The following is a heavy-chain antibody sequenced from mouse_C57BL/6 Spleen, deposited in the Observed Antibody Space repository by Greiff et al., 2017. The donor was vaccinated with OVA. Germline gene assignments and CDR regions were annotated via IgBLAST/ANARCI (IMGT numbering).Heavy chain of an antibody. CDR2: IWSGGST. V-gene: IGHV2-2*01. J-gene: IGHJ4*01. D-gene: IGHD1-1*01. Sequence: VQLQQSGPGLVPPSQSLSITCTVSGFSLTSYGVHWVRQSPGKGLEWLGVIWSGGSTDYNAAFISRLSISKDNSKSQVFFKMNSLQADDTAISCCASPYGSSSYYSAMDYWGQGTSVTVSS. CDR1: GFSLTSYG. CDR3: ASPYGSSSYYSAMDY.